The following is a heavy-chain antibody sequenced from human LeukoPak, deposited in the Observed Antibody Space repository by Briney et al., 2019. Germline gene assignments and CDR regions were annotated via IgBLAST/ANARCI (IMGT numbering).Heavy chain of an antibody. V-gene: IGHV1-46*01. J-gene: IGHJ5*02. CDR3: ARETVTTPGVVWFDP. Sequence: ASVKVSCKASGYTFTSYYMHWVRQAPGQGLEWMGIFNPSGGSTSYAQKCQGRVTMTRDMTTSTVYMKLSSLRSEDTAVYYCARETVTTPGVVWFDPWGQGTLVTVSS. CDR2: FNPSGGST. D-gene: IGHD4-17*01. CDR1: GYTFTSYY.